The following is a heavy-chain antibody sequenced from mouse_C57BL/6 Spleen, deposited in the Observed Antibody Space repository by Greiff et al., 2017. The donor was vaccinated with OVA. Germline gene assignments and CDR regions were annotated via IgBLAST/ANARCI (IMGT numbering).Heavy chain of an antibody. J-gene: IGHJ4*01. CDR1: GYSITSGYY. Sequence: EVKVEESGPGLVKPSQSLSLTCSVTGYSITSGYYWNWIRQFPGNKLEWMGYISYDGSNNYNPSLKNRISITRDTSKNQFFLKLNSVTTEDTATYYCAITKDYAMDYWGQGTSVTVSS. CDR2: ISYDGSN. CDR3: AITKDYAMDY. V-gene: IGHV3-6*01.